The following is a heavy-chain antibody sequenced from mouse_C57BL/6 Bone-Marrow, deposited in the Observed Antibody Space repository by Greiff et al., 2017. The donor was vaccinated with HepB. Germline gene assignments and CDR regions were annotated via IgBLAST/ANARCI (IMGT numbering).Heavy chain of an antibody. D-gene: IGHD1-1*01. V-gene: IGHV1-64*01. CDR1: GYTFTSYW. J-gene: IGHJ4*01. CDR2: IHPNSGST. Sequence: QVQLQQPGAELVKPGASVKLSCKASGYTFTSYWMHWVKQRPGQGLEWIGMIHPNSGSTNYNEKFKSKATLTVDKSSSTAYMQLSSLTSEDSAVYYCARRGGVGYYAMDYWGQGTSVTVSS. CDR3: ARRGGVGYYAMDY.